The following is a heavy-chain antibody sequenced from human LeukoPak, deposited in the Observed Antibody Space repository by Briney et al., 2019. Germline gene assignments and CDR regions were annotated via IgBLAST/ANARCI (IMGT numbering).Heavy chain of an antibody. CDR1: GFTFSSYS. CDR2: ISYDGSNK. J-gene: IGHJ4*02. D-gene: IGHD1-14*01. Sequence: PGGSLRLSCAASGFTFSSYSMNWVRQAPGKGLEWVAVISYDGSNKYYADSVKGRFTISRDNSKNTLYLQMNSLRAEDTAVYYCARDLDGTMHDGDYWGQGTLVTVSS. V-gene: IGHV3-30*03. CDR3: ARDLDGTMHDGDY.